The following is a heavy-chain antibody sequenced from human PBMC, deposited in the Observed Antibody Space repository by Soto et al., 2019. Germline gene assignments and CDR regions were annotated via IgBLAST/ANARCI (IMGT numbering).Heavy chain of an antibody. CDR2: ISYYGSNK. CDR1: GVTVRSFG. J-gene: IGHJ6*02. D-gene: IGHD2-2*01. V-gene: IGHV3-33*08. CDR3: AREASGVVPAARTTSYYYPGMDV. Sequence: PGGSLRLSCAASGVTVRSFGMHGVRQAPGKGLQWVAVISYYGSNKYYADSVKGRITISRDNSQSTQYLQMNSLRAEDTAVYYCAREASGVVPAARTTSYYYPGMDVWGQGTTVTVSS.